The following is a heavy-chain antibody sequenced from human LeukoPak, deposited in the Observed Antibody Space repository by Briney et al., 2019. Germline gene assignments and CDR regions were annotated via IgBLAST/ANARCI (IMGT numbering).Heavy chain of an antibody. CDR3: ARLYNKGWCFDY. D-gene: IGHD6-19*01. CDR2: VYHSGST. J-gene: IGHJ4*02. CDR1: GDSISSTNYY. Sequence: PSETLSLTCTVSGDSISSTNYYWAWIRQPPGKGLEWIGSVYHSGSTYYNPSLKSRVTISVDTSKNQFSLNLSSVTAADTAVFHCARLYNKGWCFDYWSQGTLVTVSS. V-gene: IGHV4-39*01.